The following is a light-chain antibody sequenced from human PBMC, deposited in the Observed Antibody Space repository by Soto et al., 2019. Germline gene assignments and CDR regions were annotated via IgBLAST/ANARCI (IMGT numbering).Light chain of an antibody. J-gene: IGLJ3*02. CDR2: GNT. Sequence: QPVLTQPPSVSGAPGQRVTISCTGTSTNIGPRYDVHWYQKLPGTAPKLLISGNTNRPSGVPDRFSASKSGTSASLAITGLQADDEADYYCQSYDTSLSVWVFGGGTKVTVL. CDR1: STNIGPRYD. CDR3: QSYDTSLSVWV. V-gene: IGLV1-40*01.